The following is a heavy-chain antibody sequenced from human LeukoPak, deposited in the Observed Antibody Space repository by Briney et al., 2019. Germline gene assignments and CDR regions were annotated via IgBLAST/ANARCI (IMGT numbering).Heavy chain of an antibody. D-gene: IGHD3-16*01. CDR2: INHSGST. CDR3: ARISRWGPY. Sequence: SETLSLTCAVYGGSFSGYYWSWIRQPPGKGLEWIGEINHSGSTNYNPSLKSRVTISVDTSKNQFSLRLSSVTAADTAVYYCARISRWGPYWGQGILVTVSS. J-gene: IGHJ4*02. CDR1: GGSFSGYY. V-gene: IGHV4-34*01.